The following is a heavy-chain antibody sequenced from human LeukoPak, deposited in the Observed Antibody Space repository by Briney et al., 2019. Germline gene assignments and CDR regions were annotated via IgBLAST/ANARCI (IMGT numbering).Heavy chain of an antibody. D-gene: IGHD1-26*01. V-gene: IGHV1-69*05. Sequence: SVKVSCTASGGTFISYAISWVRQAPGQGLEWMGRIIPIFGTANYAQKFQGRVTITTDESTSTAYMELSSLRSEDTAVYYCARGPETYSGSYYWDYWGQGTLVTVSS. J-gene: IGHJ4*02. CDR3: ARGPETYSGSYYWDY. CDR2: IIPIFGTA. CDR1: GGTFISYA.